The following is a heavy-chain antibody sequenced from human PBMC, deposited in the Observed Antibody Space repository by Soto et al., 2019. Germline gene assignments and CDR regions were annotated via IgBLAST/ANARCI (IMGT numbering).Heavy chain of an antibody. CDR2: ISYDGSNK. Sequence: GGSLRLSCAASGFTFSSYGMHWVRQAPGKGLEWVAVISYDGSNKYYADSVKGRFTISRDNSKNTLYLQMNSLRAEDTAVYYCARGPALFWSGYRYTEFDYWGQGTLVTVSS. J-gene: IGHJ4*02. CDR3: ARGPALFWSGYRYTEFDY. CDR1: GFTFSSYG. D-gene: IGHD3-3*01. V-gene: IGHV3-30*03.